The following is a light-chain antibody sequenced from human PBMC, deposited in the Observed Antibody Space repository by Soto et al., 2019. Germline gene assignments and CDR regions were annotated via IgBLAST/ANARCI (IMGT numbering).Light chain of an antibody. CDR2: VNSDGSH. CDR3: STWFTSPPGV. Sequence: QSVLTQSPSASASLGASVKLTCTLTSGHSTYAIAWHQQQPEKGPRYLMKVNSDGSHIKGDGIPDRFSGSSSGAERYLTISSLQSEDEADYYCSTWFTSPPGVFGGGTQLTVL. CDR1: SGHSTYA. J-gene: IGLJ3*02. V-gene: IGLV4-69*01.